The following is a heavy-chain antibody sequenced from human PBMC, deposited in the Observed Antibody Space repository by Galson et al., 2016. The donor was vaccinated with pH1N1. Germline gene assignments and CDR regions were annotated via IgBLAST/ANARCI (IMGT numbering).Heavy chain of an antibody. J-gene: IGHJ5*02. CDR3: AHSVGTRVFGVVTNFNWFDP. Sequence: PALVKPTQTLTLTCAFSGFSLRSNGVGVGWIRQPPGEALEWLVIYWTDDKRYSPSLKGRLTITKDTSKNQVVLTMTNMDPVDTATYYCAHSVGTRVFGVVTNFNWFDPWGQGTLVAVSS. CDR1: GFSLRSNGVG. CDR2: IYWTDDK. D-gene: IGHD3-3*01. V-gene: IGHV2-5*01.